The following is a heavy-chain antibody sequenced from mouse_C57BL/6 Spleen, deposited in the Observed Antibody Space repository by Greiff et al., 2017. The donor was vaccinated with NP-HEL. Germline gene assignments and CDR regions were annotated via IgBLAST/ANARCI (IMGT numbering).Heavy chain of an antibody. CDR2: IHPNSGST. J-gene: IGHJ2*01. V-gene: IGHV1-64*01. CDR1: GYTFTSYW. Sequence: QVHVKQPGAELVKPGASVKLSCKASGYTFTSYWMHWVKQRPGQGLEWIGMIHPNSGSTNYNEKFKSKATLTVDKSSSTAYMQLSSLTSEDSAVYYCAREGRNYFDYWGQGTTLTVSS. CDR3: AREGRNYFDY. D-gene: IGHD3-3*01.